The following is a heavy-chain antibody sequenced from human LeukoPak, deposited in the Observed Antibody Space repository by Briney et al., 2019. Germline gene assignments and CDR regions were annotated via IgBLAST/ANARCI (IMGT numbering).Heavy chain of an antibody. Sequence: SQTLSLTCAVSGGSISSGGYSWSWIRQPPGKGLEWIGYIYHSGSTYYNPSLKSRVTISVDRSKNQFSLKLSSVTAADTAVYYCARGINLNDYGDFDAFDIWGQGTMVTVSS. J-gene: IGHJ3*02. CDR1: GGSISSGGYS. D-gene: IGHD4-17*01. V-gene: IGHV4-30-2*01. CDR3: ARGINLNDYGDFDAFDI. CDR2: IYHSGST.